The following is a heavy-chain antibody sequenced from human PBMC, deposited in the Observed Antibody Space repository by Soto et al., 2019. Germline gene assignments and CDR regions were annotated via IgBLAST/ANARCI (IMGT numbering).Heavy chain of an antibody. CDR3: ARDGSTSPTSPGQYYGMDV. J-gene: IGHJ6*02. CDR1: GYSIITGYY. Sequence: PSATLSLTCTVSGYSIITGYYWALVRQSPGKGLEWIGSVYRSVAAYYSPTLKSRVTISVDTSKNQFSLHLKSVTAADVAVYYCARDGSTSPTSPGQYYGMDVWGQGTTVTVSS. CDR2: VYRSVAA. V-gene: IGHV4-38-2*02. D-gene: IGHD2-2*01.